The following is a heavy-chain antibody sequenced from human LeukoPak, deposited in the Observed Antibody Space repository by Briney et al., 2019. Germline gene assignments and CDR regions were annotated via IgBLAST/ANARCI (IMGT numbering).Heavy chain of an antibody. D-gene: IGHD3-10*01. V-gene: IGHV3-48*03. Sequence: GGSLRLSYAASGFTFSSYEMNWVRPPPGKGLDWVSYISGGGGTIYYADSVKGRFTISRDNAKNSLYLQVNSLRVEDTAVYYCARDTYYGSGKIDYWGQGTLVTVSS. CDR3: ARDTYYGSGKIDY. CDR1: GFTFSSYE. J-gene: IGHJ4*02. CDR2: ISGGGGTI.